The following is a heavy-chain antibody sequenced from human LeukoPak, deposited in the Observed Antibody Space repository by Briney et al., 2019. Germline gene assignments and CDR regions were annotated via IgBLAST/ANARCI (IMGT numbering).Heavy chain of an antibody. J-gene: IGHJ3*02. CDR3: ARGRRPDAFDS. Sequence: GGSLRLSCAASGFTFSSYDMYWVRPAPGKGLEWVSYISSSASTTHYGDSVKGRFTISRDNAKNSLYLQMNSLRAEDTAVYYCARGRRPDAFDSWGQGTRVTVSP. CDR1: GFTFSSYD. V-gene: IGHV3-48*03. CDR2: ISSSASTT.